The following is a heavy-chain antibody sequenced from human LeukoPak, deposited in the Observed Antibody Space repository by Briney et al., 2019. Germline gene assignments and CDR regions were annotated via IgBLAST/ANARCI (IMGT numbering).Heavy chain of an antibody. Sequence: GGSLRLSCAASGFTFSNYDMHWVRQATGKGLEWVSAIGTADDTYYPGSVRGRFTMSRENAKNSLYLQMNSLTAGDTAVYYCARGANTHFDYWGQGILVTVSS. CDR1: GFTFSNYD. J-gene: IGHJ4*02. V-gene: IGHV3-13*04. D-gene: IGHD1-26*01. CDR2: IGTADDT. CDR3: ARGANTHFDY.